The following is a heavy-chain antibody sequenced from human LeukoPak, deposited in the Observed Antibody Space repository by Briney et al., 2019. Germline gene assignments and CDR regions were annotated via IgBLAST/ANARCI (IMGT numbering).Heavy chain of an antibody. J-gene: IGHJ4*02. CDR3: ARDGALERTIDY. D-gene: IGHD1-1*01. CDR1: GFDFSGSA. V-gene: IGHV3-73*01. CDR2: IRIKANSYAT. Sequence: GGSLRLSCAASGFDFSGSAIHWVRQASGKGLEWVGRIRIKANSYATAYAASVKGRFTISRDDSKNTAYLQMNSLRVEDTAVYYCARDGALERTIDYWGQGTLVTVSS.